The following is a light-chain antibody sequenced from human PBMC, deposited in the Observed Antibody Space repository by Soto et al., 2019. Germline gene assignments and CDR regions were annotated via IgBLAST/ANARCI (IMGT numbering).Light chain of an antibody. CDR3: SAFSSRNTLV. CDR2: EVR. Sequence: QSVLTQPASVSGSPGQSITISCSGTSRDVGAYNLVSWYQQPPGKAPKLLIYEVRNRPSGVSYRFSGSKSGNTASLTISSLLREDEADYFCSAFSSRNTLVFGGGTKVTVL. V-gene: IGLV2-14*01. J-gene: IGLJ2*01. CDR1: SRDVGAYNL.